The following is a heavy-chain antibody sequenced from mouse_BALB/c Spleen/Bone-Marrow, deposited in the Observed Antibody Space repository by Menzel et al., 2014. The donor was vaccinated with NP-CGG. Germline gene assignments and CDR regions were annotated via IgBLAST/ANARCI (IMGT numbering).Heavy chain of an antibody. CDR3: ARDGVYGSHYYAMDY. V-gene: IGHV2-9*02. D-gene: IGHD1-1*02. CDR1: GFSLTSYG. J-gene: IGHJ4*01. CDR2: IWAGGST. Sequence: VQLVESGPGLVAPSQSLSITCTVSGFSLTSYGVHWVRQPPGKGLEWLGVIWAGGSTNYNSALMSRLSISKDNSKSQVFLKMNSLQTDDTAMYDCARDGVYGSHYYAMDYWGQGTSVTVSS.